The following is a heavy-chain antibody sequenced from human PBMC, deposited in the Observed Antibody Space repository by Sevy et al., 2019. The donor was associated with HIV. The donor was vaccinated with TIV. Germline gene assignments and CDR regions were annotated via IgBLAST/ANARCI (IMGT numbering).Heavy chain of an antibody. J-gene: IGHJ4*02. V-gene: IGHV3-7*01. CDR2: IYFDGGKK. D-gene: IGHD2-15*01. CDR3: AREWWTRPYEG. CDR1: GFTFTDYS. Sequence: GGSLRLSCAASGFTFTDYSMGWVRQTPGKGLEWVANIYFDGGKKNHVDSVKGRFTMSRDNSKNAVYLQMNNLRVDDTAIYYCAREWWTRPYEGWGKGTLVT.